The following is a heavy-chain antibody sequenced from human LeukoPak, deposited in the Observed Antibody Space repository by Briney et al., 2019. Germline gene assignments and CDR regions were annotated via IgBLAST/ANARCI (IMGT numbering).Heavy chain of an antibody. CDR1: GFTFNTYA. V-gene: IGHV3-23*01. CDR2: ISTGASIT. Sequence: GGSLRLSCAASGFTFNTYAMTWVRQAPGKGLEWLSTISTGASITYYADSVKGRFTISRDNSKNTLYLQMNSLKTEDTALYYCTRSGGFCSGINCYYFYHYMDVWGKGTTITVSS. CDR3: TRSGGFCSGINCYYFYHYMDV. D-gene: IGHD2-2*01. J-gene: IGHJ6*03.